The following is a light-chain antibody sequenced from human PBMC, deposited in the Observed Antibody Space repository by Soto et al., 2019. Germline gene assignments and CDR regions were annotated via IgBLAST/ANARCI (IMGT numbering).Light chain of an antibody. CDR2: GVD. J-gene: IGLJ2*01. Sequence: QSALTQPASVSGSPGQSITISFTGTSSDVGSYNLVSWYQHHPGKVPKLLIYGVDKRPSGVPDRFSGSKSGNTASLTVSGLQAEDEADYYCTSYATGDTFPFGGGTKLTVL. CDR1: SSDVGSYNL. CDR3: TSYATGDTFP. V-gene: IGLV2-14*02.